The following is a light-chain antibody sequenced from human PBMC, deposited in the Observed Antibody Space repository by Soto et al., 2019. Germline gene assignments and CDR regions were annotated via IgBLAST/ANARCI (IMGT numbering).Light chain of an antibody. CDR1: SIDVGGYNY. V-gene: IGLV2-14*01. CDR2: DVS. CDR3: SSYTSSSPLYV. J-gene: IGLJ1*01. Sequence: QSALTQPASVSGSPGQSITISCTGTSIDVGGYNYVSWYQQHPGKAPKLMIYDVSNRPSGVSNRFSGSKSGNTASLTISGLQAEDEADYYCSSYTSSSPLYVFGTGTKLTV.